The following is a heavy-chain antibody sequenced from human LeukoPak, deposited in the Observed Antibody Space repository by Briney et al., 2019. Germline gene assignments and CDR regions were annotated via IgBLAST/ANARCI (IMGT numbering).Heavy chain of an antibody. D-gene: IGHD5-24*01. CDR2: IYWDDDK. CDR3: AHSLTWLQSTDY. CDR1: GFSLSTSGVG. V-gene: IGHV2-5*02. J-gene: IGHJ4*02. Sequence: SGPTLVKPTQTLTLTCTFSGFSLSTSGVGVGWIRQPPRKALKWLALIYWDDDKRYSPSLKSRLTITKDTSKNQVVLTMTNMDPVDTATYYCAHSLTWLQSTDYWGQGTLVTVSS.